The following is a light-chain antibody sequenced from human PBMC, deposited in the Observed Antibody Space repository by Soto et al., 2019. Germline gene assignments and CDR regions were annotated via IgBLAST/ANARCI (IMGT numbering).Light chain of an antibody. V-gene: IGKV4-1*01. Sequence: DIVMTQSPDSLAVSLGERATINCKSSQSVLYSSNNKNYLAWYQQKPGQPPKLLIYWASTRESGVPDRFSGSGSVTEFTLTISSLQADDVAVYYCQQYYSTPPVTFGPGTKVDIK. CDR2: WAS. J-gene: IGKJ3*01. CDR1: QSVLYSSNNKNY. CDR3: QQYYSTPPVT.